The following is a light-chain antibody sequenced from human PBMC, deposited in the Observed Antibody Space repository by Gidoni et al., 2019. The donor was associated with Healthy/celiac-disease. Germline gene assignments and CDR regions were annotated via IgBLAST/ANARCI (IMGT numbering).Light chain of an antibody. Sequence: IQITHSPSPLSASVGDRVPITCRASQSNSSYLNWYQQKPGKAPKLLIYAASSLQSGVPSRFSGSGSGTDFTLTISSLQPEDFATYYCQQCYSTPRTFGQGTKVEIK. CDR2: AAS. V-gene: IGKV1-39*01. CDR3: QQCYSTPRT. J-gene: IGKJ1*01. CDR1: QSNSSY.